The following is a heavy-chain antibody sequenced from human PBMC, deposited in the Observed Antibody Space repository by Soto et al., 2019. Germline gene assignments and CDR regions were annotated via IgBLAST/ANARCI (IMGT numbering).Heavy chain of an antibody. D-gene: IGHD4-17*01. CDR3: ARDPDRLSTASMDV. CDR1: GFTFRTYA. V-gene: IGHV3-30-3*01. J-gene: IGHJ6*02. CDR2: ISYDGSNK. Sequence: QVQLVESGGGVVQPGTSLRLSGAASGFTFRTYAMHLVRQAPGKGLEWVAVISYDGSNKNYADSVKGRFTISRDNSKTTLYLQMNSLRADDTAMYYCARDPDRLSTASMDVWGQGTTVTVSS.